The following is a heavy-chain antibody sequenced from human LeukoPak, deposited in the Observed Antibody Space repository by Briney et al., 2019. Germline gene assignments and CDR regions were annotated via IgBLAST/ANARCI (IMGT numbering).Heavy chain of an antibody. V-gene: IGHV4-4*02. D-gene: IGHD6-19*01. J-gene: IGHJ4*02. CDR3: ARGYDRTYSSGWYYFDY. CDR2: IYHSGST. Sequence: PSGTLSLTCAVSGGSISSSNWWSWVRQPPGKGLEWIGEIYHSGSTNYNPSLKSRVTISVDKSKNQFSLKLSSVTAADTAVYYCARGYDRTYSSGWYYFDYWGQGTLVTVSS. CDR1: GGSISSSNW.